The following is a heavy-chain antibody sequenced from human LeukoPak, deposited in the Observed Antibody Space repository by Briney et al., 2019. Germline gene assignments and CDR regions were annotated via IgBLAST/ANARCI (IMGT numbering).Heavy chain of an antibody. J-gene: IGHJ6*02. CDR3: ARDGSLDYDSSGYYYYYYGMDV. V-gene: IGHV1-18*01. CDR1: GYTFTSYG. D-gene: IGHD3-22*01. CDR2: ISAYNGNT. Sequence: ASVKVSCKASGYTFTSYGISWVRQAPGQGLEWMGWISAYNGNTNYAQNLQGRVTMTTDTSTSTAYMELRSLRSDDTDVYYCARDGSLDYDSSGYYYYYYGMDVWGQGTTVTVSS.